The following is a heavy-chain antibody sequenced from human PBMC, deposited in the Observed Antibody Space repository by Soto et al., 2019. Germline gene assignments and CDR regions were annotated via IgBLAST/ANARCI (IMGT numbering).Heavy chain of an antibody. CDR3: AKSLDTATSFDY. V-gene: IGHV3-23*01. J-gene: IGHJ4*02. CDR2: ISVSGDT. CDR1: GFTFSTYA. Sequence: GGALRLSCSASGFTFSTYAMNWVRQTPGKGPEWVSLISVSGDTYYADSVKGRFAISRDNSKNTLFLHMNSLRAEDTAVYYCAKSLDTATSFDYWGQGTLVTVSS.